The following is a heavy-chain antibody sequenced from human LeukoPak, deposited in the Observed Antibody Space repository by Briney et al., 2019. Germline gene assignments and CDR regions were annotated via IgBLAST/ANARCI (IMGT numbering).Heavy chain of an antibody. D-gene: IGHD4-23*01. Sequence: GGSLKISGKASGYSFTDYWVVWVRQMPGKGLEWLGAIYPGDSDTRYSPSLDGQVTISADKSVSTTYLQWISLQASDTAMYYCARPSSLYGGTSEDYWGQGTLVTVSS. CDR3: ARPSSLYGGTSEDY. V-gene: IGHV5-51*01. J-gene: IGHJ4*02. CDR1: GYSFTDYW. CDR2: IYPGDSDT.